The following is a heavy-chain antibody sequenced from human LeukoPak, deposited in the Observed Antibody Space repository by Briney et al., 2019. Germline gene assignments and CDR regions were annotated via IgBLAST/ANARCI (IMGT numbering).Heavy chain of an antibody. J-gene: IGHJ3*02. CDR2: IDPSDSYT. D-gene: IGHD3-9*01. CDR3: ARPILTGYYSDAFDI. Sequence: PGESLKISFKGSGYRFTSYWISWVRQMPGKGLGWMGRIDPSDSYTNYSPSFQGHVTISADKSISTAYLQWSSLKASDTAMYYCARPILTGYYSDAFDIWGQGTMVTVSS. V-gene: IGHV5-10-1*01. CDR1: GYRFTSYW.